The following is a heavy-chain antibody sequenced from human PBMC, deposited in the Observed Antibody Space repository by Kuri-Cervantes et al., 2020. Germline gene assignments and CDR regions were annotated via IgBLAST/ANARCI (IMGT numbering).Heavy chain of an antibody. D-gene: IGHD3-10*01. CDR3: ASSGVMVRGVIIRRHFDY. CDR2: INPNSGNT. V-gene: IGHV1-18*04. Sequence: ASVKVSCKASGYTFTGYYMHWVRQAPGQGLEWMGWINPNSGNTNYAQKLQGRVTMTTDTSTSTAYMELRSLRSDDTAVYYCASSGVMVRGVIIRRHFDYWGQGTLVTVSS. J-gene: IGHJ4*02. CDR1: GYTFTGYY.